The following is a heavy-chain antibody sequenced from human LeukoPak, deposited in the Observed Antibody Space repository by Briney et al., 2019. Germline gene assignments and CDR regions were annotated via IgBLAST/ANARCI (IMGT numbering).Heavy chain of an antibody. V-gene: IGHV4-34*01. CDR3: ATVYYYDSSGSLDY. CDR2: INHSGST. Sequence: TSETLSLTCAVYGGSFSGYYWSWIRQPPGKGLEWIGEINHSGSTNYNPSLKSRVTISVDTSKNQFSLKLSFVTAADTAVYYCATVYYYDSSGSLDYWGQGTLVTVSS. D-gene: IGHD3-22*01. CDR1: GGSFSGYY. J-gene: IGHJ4*02.